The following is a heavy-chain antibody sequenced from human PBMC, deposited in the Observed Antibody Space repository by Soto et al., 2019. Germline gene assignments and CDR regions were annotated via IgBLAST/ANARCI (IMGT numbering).Heavy chain of an antibody. Sequence: EVQLVESGGGLVQPGGSLKLSCAASGFTFSGSAMHWVRQASGKGLEWVGRIRSKGNNYATVYGASLKGRFTISRDDAKNTAYLQMNSLNTEVTAVYYCSRQASDFWSGKPQYYMDVWGKGTTVTVSS. J-gene: IGHJ6*03. D-gene: IGHD3-3*01. V-gene: IGHV3-73*01. CDR3: SRQASDFWSGKPQYYMDV. CDR1: GFTFSGSA. CDR2: IRSKGNNYAT.